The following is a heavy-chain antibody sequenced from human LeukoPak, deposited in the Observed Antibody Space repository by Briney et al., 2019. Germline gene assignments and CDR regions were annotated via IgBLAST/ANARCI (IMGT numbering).Heavy chain of an antibody. CDR2: IKQNGSEK. D-gene: IGHD6-19*01. Sequence: GGSLRLSCAASGFTFSSYWMSWVRQAPGKGLEWVANIKQNGSEKYYVDSVKGRFTISRDNAKNSLYLQMNSLRAEDNGVYYCARVGYSSGWYRGDAFDIWGQGTMVTVSS. V-gene: IGHV3-7*01. CDR3: ARVGYSSGWYRGDAFDI. CDR1: GFTFSSYW. J-gene: IGHJ3*02.